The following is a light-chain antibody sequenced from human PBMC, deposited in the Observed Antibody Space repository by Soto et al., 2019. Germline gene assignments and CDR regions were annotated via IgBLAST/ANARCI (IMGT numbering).Light chain of an antibody. CDR1: HSVATN. CDR2: GAS. CDR3: QQYNDWPPPWT. V-gene: IGKV3-15*01. Sequence: ILVTQSPATLSVSPGERVTLSCTTSHSVATNLAWYQQKPGQSPRRLIFGASTRANGVPDRFSGSGSETEFTLTITSLQSEDFAVYFCQQYNDWPPPWTGGQGTRVEI. J-gene: IGKJ1*01.